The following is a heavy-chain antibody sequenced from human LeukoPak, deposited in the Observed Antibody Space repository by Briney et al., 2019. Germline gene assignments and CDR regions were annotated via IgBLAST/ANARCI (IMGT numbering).Heavy chain of an antibody. CDR3: ARGRDILTGYHLDY. CDR1: XGSTSSYY. CDR2: IYYSGST. D-gene: IGHD3-9*01. V-gene: IGHV4-59*01. Sequence: SETLSLTCTVSXGSTSSYYWSWIRQPPGEGLEWIGYIYYSGSTNYNPSLKSRVTISVDTSKNQFSLKLSSVTAADTAVYYCARGRDILTGYHLDYWGQGTLVTVSS. J-gene: IGHJ4*02.